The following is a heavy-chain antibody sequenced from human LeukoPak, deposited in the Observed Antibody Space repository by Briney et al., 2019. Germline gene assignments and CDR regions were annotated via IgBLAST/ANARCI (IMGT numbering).Heavy chain of an antibody. Sequence: ASVKVSCRASGYTFTSYDINWVRQATGQGLEWMGWMNPNSGNTGYAQKFQGRVTMTRNTSISTAYMELSSLRSEDTAVYYCARALPHRRLMDTTMEQHWFDPWGQGTLVTVSS. CDR1: GYTFTSYD. CDR2: MNPNSGNT. CDR3: ARALPHRRLMDTTMEQHWFDP. D-gene: IGHD5-18*01. V-gene: IGHV1-8*01. J-gene: IGHJ5*02.